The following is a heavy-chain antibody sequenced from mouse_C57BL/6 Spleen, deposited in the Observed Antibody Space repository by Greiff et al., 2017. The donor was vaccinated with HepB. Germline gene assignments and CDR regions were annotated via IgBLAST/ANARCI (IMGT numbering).Heavy chain of an antibody. Sequence: EVQLVESGGGLVKPGGSLKLSCAASGFTFSSYAMSWVRQTPEKRLEWVATISDGGSYTYYPDNVKGRFTISRDNAKNNLYLHMSHLKAEDTAMYYCARGGGATSSYYAMDYWGQGTSVTVSS. V-gene: IGHV5-4*01. CDR1: GFTFSSYA. CDR2: ISDGGSYT. J-gene: IGHJ4*01. CDR3: ARGGGATSSYYAMDY.